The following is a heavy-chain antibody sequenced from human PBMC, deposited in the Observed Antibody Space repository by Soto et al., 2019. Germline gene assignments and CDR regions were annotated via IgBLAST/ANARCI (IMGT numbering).Heavy chain of an antibody. CDR2: IKPGGSER. D-gene: IGHD3-3*01. J-gene: IGHJ4*02. Sequence: GGSLRLSCAASGFTFSSYWMSWVRQAPGKGLEWVANIKPGGSERWYVDFVKGRFTISRDNAKNSLHLQMNSLKAEDTALFYFAKARAQYYDFWSGYPVDYWGQGTLVTVSS. V-gene: IGHV3-7*02. CDR3: AKARAQYYDFWSGYPVDY. CDR1: GFTFSSYW.